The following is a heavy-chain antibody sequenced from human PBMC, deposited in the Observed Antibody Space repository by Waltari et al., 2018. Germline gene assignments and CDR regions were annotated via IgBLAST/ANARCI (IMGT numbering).Heavy chain of an antibody. V-gene: IGHV3-7*01. D-gene: IGHD4-17*01. CDR2: IKQDGSEK. J-gene: IGHJ4*02. CDR1: GFTFSSYG. CDR3: ARGNDYGDFSY. Sequence: EVQLVESGGGLVQPGGSLRLSCAASGFTFSSYGMSWVRQAPGKGLEWVANIKQDGSEKYYVDSVKGRFTISRDNAKNSLYLQMNSLRAEDTAVYYCARGNDYGDFSYWGQGTLVTVSS.